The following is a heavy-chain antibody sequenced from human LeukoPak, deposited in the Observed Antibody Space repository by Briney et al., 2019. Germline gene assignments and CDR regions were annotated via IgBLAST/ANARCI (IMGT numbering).Heavy chain of an antibody. Sequence: SETLSLTCAVYGGSFSGYYWSWIRQPPGKGLEWIGEINHSGSTNYNPSLKSRVTISVDTSKNQFSLKLSSVTAADTAVYYCARGPRITMIVADPENDYWGQGTLVTVSS. CDR3: ARGPRITMIVADPENDY. CDR2: INHSGST. J-gene: IGHJ4*02. V-gene: IGHV4-34*01. CDR1: GGSFSGYY. D-gene: IGHD3-22*01.